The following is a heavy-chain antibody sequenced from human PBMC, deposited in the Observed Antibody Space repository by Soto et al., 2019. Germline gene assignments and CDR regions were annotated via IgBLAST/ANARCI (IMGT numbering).Heavy chain of an antibody. CDR3: ERVFEAAALWLDP. CDR1: GASISSGEYY. Sequence: QVQLQESGPGLVKPSQTLSLSCTVSGASISSGEYYWSWIRQPPGRGLEWIGYIDHSGSAFYNPSLKSRVKISIDTSRNPLSMNLRSVTAADPAVFFCERVFEAAALWLDPWGQGTLVTVSS. CDR2: IDHSGSA. V-gene: IGHV4-30-4*01. D-gene: IGHD6-13*01. J-gene: IGHJ5*02.